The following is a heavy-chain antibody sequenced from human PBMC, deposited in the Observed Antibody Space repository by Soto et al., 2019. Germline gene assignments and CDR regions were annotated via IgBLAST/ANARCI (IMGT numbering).Heavy chain of an antibody. CDR3: ARDSSGRAIFDS. D-gene: IGHD6-19*01. Sequence: QVQLVQSGGEVKKPGASVKVSCRASGYTFTSYGISWVRQAPGQGLEWLGWTSAYMVTNYAQKFQGSVTMTTDTSTSTAYMELRSLRFDGTALYYCARDSSGRAIFDSWGQGALVTVSS. CDR1: GYTFTSYG. CDR2: TSAYMVT. V-gene: IGHV1-18*01. J-gene: IGHJ4*02.